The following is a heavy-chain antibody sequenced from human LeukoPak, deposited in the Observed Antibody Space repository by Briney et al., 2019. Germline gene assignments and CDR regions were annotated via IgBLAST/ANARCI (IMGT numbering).Heavy chain of an antibody. CDR3: AKDIIAAAGAAQCFDY. J-gene: IGHJ4*02. D-gene: IGHD6-13*01. CDR1: GFTFSSYG. Sequence: GGSLRLSCAASGFTFSSYGMHWVRQAPGKGLEWVSGISWNSGSIGYADSVKGRFTISRDNAKNSLYLQMNSLRAEDTALYYCAKDIIAAAGAAQCFDYWGQGTLVTVSS. V-gene: IGHV3-9*01. CDR2: ISWNSGSI.